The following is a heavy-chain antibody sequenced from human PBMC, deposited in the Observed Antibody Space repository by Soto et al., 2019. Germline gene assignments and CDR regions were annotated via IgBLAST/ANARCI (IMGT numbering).Heavy chain of an antibody. CDR1: GFSLSSVGGG. Sequence: QITLKESGPTLVKPTQTLTLTCNCSGFSLSSVGGGVGWIRQPPGKALEFLALVFWDDDKRYQPSLRSRLTITQDTSKNQVVLTMTNMDPVDTATYYCAHNFRGGGSYTGDRFDSWGQGTLVLVSS. J-gene: IGHJ5*01. V-gene: IGHV2-5*02. D-gene: IGHD3-16*01. CDR2: VFWDDDK. CDR3: AHNFRGGGSYTGDRFDS.